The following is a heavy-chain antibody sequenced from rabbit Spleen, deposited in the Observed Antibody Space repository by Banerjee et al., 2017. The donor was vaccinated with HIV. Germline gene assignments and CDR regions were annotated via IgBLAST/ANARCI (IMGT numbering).Heavy chain of an antibody. CDR1: GVSFSGDSY. D-gene: IGHD8-1*01. J-gene: IGHJ6*01. CDR2: IDSGSSGFT. V-gene: IGHV1S40*01. Sequence: QSLEESGGDLVKPGASLTLTCIASGVSFSGDSYMCWVRQAPGKGLEWIACIDSGSSGFTYFASWAKGRFTISKTSSTTVTLQMTSLTAAGTATYFCARDSGTSFSSYGMDLWGQGTLVTVS. CDR3: ARDSGTSFSSYGMDL.